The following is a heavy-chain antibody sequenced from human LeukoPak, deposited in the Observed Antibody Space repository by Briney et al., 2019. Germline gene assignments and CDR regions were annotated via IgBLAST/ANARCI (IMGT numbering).Heavy chain of an antibody. CDR1: GGSISSYY. CDR2: IYYSGST. J-gene: IGHJ3*02. V-gene: IGHV4-59*01. CDR3: AREEGAFDI. Sequence: SETLPLTCTVSGGSISSYYWSWIRQPPGKGLEWIGYIYYSGSTNYNPSLKSRVTISVDTSKNQFSLKLSSVTAADTAVYYCAREEGAFDIWGQGTMVTVSS.